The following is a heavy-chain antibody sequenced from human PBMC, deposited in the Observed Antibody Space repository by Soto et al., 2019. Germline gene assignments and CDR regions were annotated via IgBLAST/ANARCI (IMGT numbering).Heavy chain of an antibody. CDR1: GGSISSGYY. D-gene: IGHD3-10*02. Sequence: SETRSLTCIVSGGSISSGYYWTFIRQHPGKGLEWIGYIYYSGNTYYNPSLKSRVTISVDTSKNQFSLKLSSVTAADTAVYYCASTDYVAYYMDVWGQGTTVTVSS. CDR3: ASTDYVAYYMDV. J-gene: IGHJ6*03. V-gene: IGHV4-31*03. CDR2: IYYSGNT.